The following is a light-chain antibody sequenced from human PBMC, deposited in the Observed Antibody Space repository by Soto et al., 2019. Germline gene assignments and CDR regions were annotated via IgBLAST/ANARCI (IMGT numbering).Light chain of an antibody. J-gene: IGLJ2*01. Sequence: QSVLTQPPSVSGAPGQRVTISCTGSSSNIGAGFDVHWYQQLPGTAPKLLIYGNINRPSGVPDRFSGSRSGTSASLAITGLQAEDEADYYCQSYDNDRRVFGGGTKVTVL. V-gene: IGLV1-40*01. CDR1: SSNIGAGFD. CDR3: QSYDNDRRV. CDR2: GNI.